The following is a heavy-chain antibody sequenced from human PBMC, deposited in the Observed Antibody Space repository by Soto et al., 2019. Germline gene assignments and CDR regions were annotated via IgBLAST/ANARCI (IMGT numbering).Heavy chain of an antibody. D-gene: IGHD5-18*01. CDR2: ISSSSSYI. V-gene: IGHV3-21*01. CDR1: GFTFSSYS. Sequence: EVQLVESGGGLVKPGGSLRLSCAASGFTFSSYSMNWVRQAPGKGLEWVSSISSSSSYIYYADSVKGRFTIYRDNAKNSLYLQTKSLRAEDTSVYFCARCTGYSYGFRLGEGNCYYYMDVWGKGTTVTVSS. CDR3: ARCTGYSYGFRLGEGNCYYYMDV. J-gene: IGHJ6*03.